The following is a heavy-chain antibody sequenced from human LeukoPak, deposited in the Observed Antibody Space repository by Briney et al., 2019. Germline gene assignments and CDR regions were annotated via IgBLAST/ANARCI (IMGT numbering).Heavy chain of an antibody. CDR1: GFTLSSYS. CDR2: ISISTTNI. Sequence: PGGSLRLSCAASGFTLSSYSMNWVRQAPGQWLEWVSYISISTTNIYYADSVKGRFTVSRDNAKNSLYMQMNNLRADDTAVYYCARDHDWAFDYWGQGTLVTVSS. CDR3: ARDHDWAFDY. J-gene: IGHJ4*02. V-gene: IGHV3-48*01. D-gene: IGHD3-9*01.